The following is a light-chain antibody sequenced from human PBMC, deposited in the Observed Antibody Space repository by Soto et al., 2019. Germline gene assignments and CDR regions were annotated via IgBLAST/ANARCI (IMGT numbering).Light chain of an antibody. CDR2: AAS. Sequence: DLQMTQSPSSLSASVGDRVTITCRASQTISSNLNWYQQKLGEAPKLLIYAASSLQSGVPSRFSGSGSGADFTLTISSLQREDFATYYCQQSYSTPLTFGGGTKVEI. CDR3: QQSYSTPLT. CDR1: QTISSN. V-gene: IGKV1-39*01. J-gene: IGKJ4*01.